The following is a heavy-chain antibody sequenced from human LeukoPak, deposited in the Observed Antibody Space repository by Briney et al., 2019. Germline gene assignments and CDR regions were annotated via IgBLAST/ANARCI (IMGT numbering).Heavy chain of an antibody. CDR1: GFTFSSYW. D-gene: IGHD2-2*01. CDR2: IKQGGSEK. V-gene: IGHV3-7*01. CDR3: ARDHQSYCSSTSCYDFDY. J-gene: IGHJ4*02. Sequence: GGSLRLSCAASGFTFSSYWMSWVRQAPGKGLEWVANIKQGGSEKYYVDSVKGRFTISRDNAKNSLYLQMNSLRAEDTAVYYCARDHQSYCSSTSCYDFDYWGQGTLVTVSS.